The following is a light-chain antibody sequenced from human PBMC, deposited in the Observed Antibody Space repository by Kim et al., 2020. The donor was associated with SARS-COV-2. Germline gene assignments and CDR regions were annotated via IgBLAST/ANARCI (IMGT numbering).Light chain of an antibody. CDR2: AND. Sequence: GQRVTISCTGGRSNIGAGYDVHWYRQVPGGAPKLLIYANDNRPSGVPDRFSGSRSGTSASLDITGLQTDDEADYYCQSYDDSLRGLFGGGTQLTVL. J-gene: IGLJ2*01. V-gene: IGLV1-40*01. CDR1: RSNIGAGYD. CDR3: QSYDDSLRGL.